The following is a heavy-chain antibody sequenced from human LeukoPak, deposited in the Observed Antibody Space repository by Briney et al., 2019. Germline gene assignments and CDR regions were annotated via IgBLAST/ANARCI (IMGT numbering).Heavy chain of an antibody. CDR3: ARERIAGAGTRPSVFDY. V-gene: IGHV4-38-2*02. J-gene: IGHJ4*02. D-gene: IGHD6-19*01. Sequence: KPSETLSLTCTVSGYSISSGYYWGWIRQPPGKGLEWIGEINHSGSTNYNPSLKSRVTISVDTSKNQFSLKLSSVTAADTAVYYWARERIAGAGTRPSVFDYWGQGTWVTVSP. CDR2: INHSGST. CDR1: GYSISSGYY.